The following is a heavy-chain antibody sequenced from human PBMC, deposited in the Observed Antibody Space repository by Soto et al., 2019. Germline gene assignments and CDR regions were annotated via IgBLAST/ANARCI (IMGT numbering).Heavy chain of an antibody. V-gene: IGHV1-3*01. CDR1: GYTFTSYA. J-gene: IGHJ4*02. Sequence: GASVKVSCKASGYTFTSYAMHWVRQSPGQRLEWMGWINAGNGNTKYSQKFQGRVTITRDTSASTAYMELSSLRSEDTAVYYCARGAYSSSNDYWGQGTLVTVSS. CDR2: INAGNGNT. D-gene: IGHD6-6*01. CDR3: ARGAYSSSNDY.